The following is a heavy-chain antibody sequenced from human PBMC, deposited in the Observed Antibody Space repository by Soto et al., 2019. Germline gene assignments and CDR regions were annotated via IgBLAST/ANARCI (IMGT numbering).Heavy chain of an antibody. CDR2: VYYSGTT. V-gene: IGHV4-61*01. J-gene: IGHJ4*02. CDR3: ARTTAVPNTLRSRYFFDY. D-gene: IGHD4-17*01. Sequence: SETLSLTCSVSGGSVSDKTYYWSWIRQPPGKRLEWIGYVYYSGTTSYNPSLKSRVTISVDLSKNRFSPRLSSVTTADTALYYCARTTAVPNTLRSRYFFDYWGQGTLVTVSS. CDR1: GGSVSDKTYY.